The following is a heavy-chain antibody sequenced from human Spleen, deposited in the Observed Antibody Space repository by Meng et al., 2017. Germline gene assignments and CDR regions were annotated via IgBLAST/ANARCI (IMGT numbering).Heavy chain of an antibody. Sequence: ASVKVSCKASGYTFTGYYMHWVRQAPGQGLEWMGWINPNSGGTNDAQKFQGRITMTTDTLTSTAYMELWSLRPDDTAVYFCARDERWFGELYSNYYGMDVWGQGTTVTVSS. CDR1: GYTFTGYY. V-gene: IGHV1-2*02. CDR2: INPNSGGT. J-gene: IGHJ6*02. D-gene: IGHD3-10*01. CDR3: ARDERWFGELYSNYYGMDV.